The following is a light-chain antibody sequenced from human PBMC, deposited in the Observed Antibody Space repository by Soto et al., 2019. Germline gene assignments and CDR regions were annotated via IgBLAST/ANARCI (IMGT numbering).Light chain of an antibody. CDR3: SSKRTTASLV. V-gene: IGLV2-14*01. Sequence: QSVLTQPASVSGSPGQTINISCTGTSSDVGAYNYVSWYQQHPGKAPKLMIYEVSNRPSGVSDRFSGSKSGNTASLTISGLQAADEADYDCSSKRTTASLVFGTGTKVTVL. CDR1: SSDVGAYNY. J-gene: IGLJ1*01. CDR2: EVS.